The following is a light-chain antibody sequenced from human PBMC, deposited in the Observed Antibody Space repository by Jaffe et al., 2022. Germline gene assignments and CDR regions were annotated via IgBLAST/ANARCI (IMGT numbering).Light chain of an antibody. CDR2: DAS. V-gene: IGKV3-11*01. CDR3: QQRSDWPPLT. Sequence: EVVLTQSPATLSLSPGERATLSCRASQSIRYYLAWYQQRPGQAPRLLIYDASNRATGIPARFSGSGSGTYFTLTISRLEPEDFAIYYCQQRSDWPPLTFGQGTRLDIK. CDR1: QSIRYY. J-gene: IGKJ5*01.